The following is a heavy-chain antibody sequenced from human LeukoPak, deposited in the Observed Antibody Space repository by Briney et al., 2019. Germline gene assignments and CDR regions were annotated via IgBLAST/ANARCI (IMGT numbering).Heavy chain of an antibody. CDR1: GFTFSDYY. CDR2: ISSSGSTI. CDR3: ARDALNYYDSSGSHDAFDI. V-gene: IGHV3-11*04. Sequence: GSLRLSCAASGFTFSDYYMSWIRQAPGKGLEWVSYISSSGSTIYYVDSVKGRFTISRDNAKNSLYLQMNSLRAEDTAVYYCARDALNYYDSSGSHDAFDIWGQGTMVTVSS. D-gene: IGHD3-22*01. J-gene: IGHJ3*02.